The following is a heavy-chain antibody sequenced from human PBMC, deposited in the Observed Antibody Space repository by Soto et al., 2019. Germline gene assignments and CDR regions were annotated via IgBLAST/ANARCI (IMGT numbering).Heavy chain of an antibody. V-gene: IGHV4-30-2*01. J-gene: IGHJ6*02. CDR3: ARGHYYYGMDV. CDR1: NGSVSSXXYS. CDR2: IYYSGTT. Sequence: TLSLTCTVSNGSVSSXXYSWSWVRQPPGKGLEWIGYIYYSGTTYYTPSLKSRLTMSMDRANDHFSLNLTSVTAADTAVYFCARGHYYYGMDVWGQGITVTVSS.